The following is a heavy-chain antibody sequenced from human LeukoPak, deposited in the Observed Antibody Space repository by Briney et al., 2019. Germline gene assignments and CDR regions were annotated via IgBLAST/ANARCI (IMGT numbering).Heavy chain of an antibody. J-gene: IGHJ4*02. Sequence: PSGTRSLACAVSGDSMRSSDWWTWVRQSPGKRLEWIGEIHHSGNTNYNPSLESRVTISVDQSKNQFSPNLTSVTAADTAIYYCAKMIPATPDYFDYWGQGILVTVSS. V-gene: IGHV4-4*02. D-gene: IGHD2-15*01. CDR2: IHHSGNT. CDR1: GDSMRSSDW. CDR3: AKMIPATPDYFDY.